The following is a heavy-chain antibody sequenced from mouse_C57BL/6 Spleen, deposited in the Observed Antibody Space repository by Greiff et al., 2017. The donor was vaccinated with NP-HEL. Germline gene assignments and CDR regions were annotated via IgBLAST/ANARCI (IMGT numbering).Heavy chain of an antibody. J-gene: IGHJ4*01. CDR3: TRGGNYDYDGYAMDY. CDR1: GFTFSSYA. D-gene: IGHD2-4*01. CDR2: ISSGGDYI. Sequence: EVKLVESGEGLVKPGGSLKLSCAASGFTFSSYAMSWVRQTPEKRLEWVAYISSGGDYIYYADPVKGRFTISRDNARNTLYLQMSSLKSEDTAMYYCTRGGNYDYDGYAMDYWGQGTSVTVSS. V-gene: IGHV5-9-1*02.